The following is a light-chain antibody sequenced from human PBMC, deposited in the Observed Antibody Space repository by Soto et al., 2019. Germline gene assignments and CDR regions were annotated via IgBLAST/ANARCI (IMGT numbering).Light chain of an antibody. CDR2: GPS. CDR3: QQYGSSRPVT. J-gene: IGKJ4*01. V-gene: IGKV3-20*01. Sequence: EIVLTQSPGTLSLSPGERATLSCRASQSVSSSYLAWYQQKPGQAPRLLIYGPSIRATGIPDRFSGSGSGTDFSLTISRLEPEDFAVYYCQQYGSSRPVTFGGGTKVEIK. CDR1: QSVSSSY.